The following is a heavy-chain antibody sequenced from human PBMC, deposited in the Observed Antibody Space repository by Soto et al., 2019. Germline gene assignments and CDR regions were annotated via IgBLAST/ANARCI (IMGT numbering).Heavy chain of an antibody. CDR2: INAYNGNT. CDR1: GYTFTSYG. Sequence: QVQVVQSGAEVKKPGASVKVSCKASGYTFTSYGISWVRQAPGQGLEWMGWINAYNGNTKYAQKLQGRVTMTTDTSTNTAYMELRSLRPDATAVYYCARDLGGGISAPWGQGTLVTVSS. CDR3: ARDLGGGISAP. J-gene: IGHJ5*02. V-gene: IGHV1-18*01. D-gene: IGHD6-13*01.